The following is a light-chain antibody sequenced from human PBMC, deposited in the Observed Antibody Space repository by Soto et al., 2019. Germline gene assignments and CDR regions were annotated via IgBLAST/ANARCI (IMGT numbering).Light chain of an antibody. CDR2: DTS. J-gene: IGLJ2*01. CDR1: TGTLTSGHF. Sequence: QTVVTQEPSLTVSPGGTVTLTFVSSTGTLTSGHFPYWFQQKPGQAPRALIFDTSKKYSWTPARFSGSLLGGKAALTLSGAQPEDEADYYCLLYFDVARVFGGGTKLTVL. V-gene: IGLV7-46*01. CDR3: LLYFDVARV.